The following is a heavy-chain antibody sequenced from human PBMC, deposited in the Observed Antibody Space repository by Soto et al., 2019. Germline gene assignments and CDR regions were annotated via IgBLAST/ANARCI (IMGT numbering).Heavy chain of an antibody. CDR1: GGSVSSYY. D-gene: IGHD7-27*01. CDR3: ASDRPGWFDP. J-gene: IGHJ5*02. V-gene: IGHV4-4*07. Sequence: SETLSLTCTVSGGSVSSYYWSWIRQPAGKGLEWIGRFYTSGNTNYNPSLKSRVTMSLDTSKNQFSLKLSSVTAADTAVYFCASDRPGWFDPWGQGTLVTVSS. CDR2: FYTSGNT.